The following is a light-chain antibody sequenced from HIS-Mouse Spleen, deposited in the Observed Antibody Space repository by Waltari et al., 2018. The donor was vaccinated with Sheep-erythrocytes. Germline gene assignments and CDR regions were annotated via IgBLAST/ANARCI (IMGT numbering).Light chain of an antibody. Sequence: QSALTQPRSVSGSPGHSVTISCTGTSSYVGGYNYVSWYQQHPGKAPKLMIYDVSKRPSGVPDRFSGSKSGNTASLTISGLQAEDEADYYCSSYTSSSTLVFGTGTKVTVL. CDR3: SSYTSSSTLV. J-gene: IGLJ1*01. V-gene: IGLV2-11*01. CDR2: DVS. CDR1: SSYVGGYNY.